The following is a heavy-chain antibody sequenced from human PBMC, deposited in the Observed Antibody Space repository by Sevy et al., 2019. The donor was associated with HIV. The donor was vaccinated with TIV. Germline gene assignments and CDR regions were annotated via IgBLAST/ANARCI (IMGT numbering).Heavy chain of an antibody. D-gene: IGHD2-15*01. Sequence: SETRSLTCTVSGGSISSSSYYWGWIRQPPGKGLEWIGSIYYSGSTYYNPSLKSRVTISVDTSKNQFSLKLSSVTAADTAVYYCASLHLGYCSGGSCYHFDYWGQGTLVTVSS. CDR2: IYYSGST. V-gene: IGHV4-39*01. CDR1: GGSISSSSYY. J-gene: IGHJ4*02. CDR3: ASLHLGYCSGGSCYHFDY.